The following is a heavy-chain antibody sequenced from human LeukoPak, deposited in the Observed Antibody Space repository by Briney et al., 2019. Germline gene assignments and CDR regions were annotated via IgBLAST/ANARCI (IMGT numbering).Heavy chain of an antibody. J-gene: IGHJ4*02. CDR2: IKSKTDGGTT. CDR1: GFTFSNAW. V-gene: IGHV3-15*01. Sequence: PGGSLRLSCAASGFTFSNAWMSWVRQAPGKGLEWVGRIKSKTDGGTTDYAAPVKGRFTISRDDSKNTLYLQMNSLKTEDTAVYYCTTDRLRVAATVKYYFDYWSQGTLVTVSS. D-gene: IGHD2-15*01. CDR3: TTDRLRVAATVKYYFDY.